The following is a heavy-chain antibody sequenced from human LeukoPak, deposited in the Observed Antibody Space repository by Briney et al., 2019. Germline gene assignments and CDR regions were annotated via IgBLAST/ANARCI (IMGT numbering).Heavy chain of an antibody. CDR2: ISAYNGNT. CDR3: ARGGDYDDYYYYYYMDV. Sequence: ASVKVSCKASGYTFTSYGISWVRQAPGQGLEWMGWISAYNGNTNYAQKLQGRVTMTTDTSTSTAYMELRSLRSDDTAVYYCARGGDYDDYYYYYYMDVWGKGTTVTVSS. J-gene: IGHJ6*03. D-gene: IGHD2-21*02. V-gene: IGHV1-18*01. CDR1: GYTFTSYG.